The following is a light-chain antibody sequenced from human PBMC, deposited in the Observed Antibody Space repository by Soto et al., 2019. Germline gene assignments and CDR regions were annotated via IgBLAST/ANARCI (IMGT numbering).Light chain of an antibody. CDR1: SSNIGAGYD. Sequence: QPVLTQPPSVSGAPGQRVTISCTGSSSNIGAGYDVHWYQQLPGTAPKLLIYDSNNRPSGVPDRFSGSKSGTSASLAITGLQAEDEADYYCQSYDSSLSGSTVFGTGTKLTVL. CDR2: DSN. J-gene: IGLJ1*01. CDR3: QSYDSSLSGSTV. V-gene: IGLV1-40*01.